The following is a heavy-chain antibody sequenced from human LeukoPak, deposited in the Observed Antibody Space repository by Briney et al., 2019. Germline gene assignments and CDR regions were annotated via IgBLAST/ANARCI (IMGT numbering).Heavy chain of an antibody. J-gene: IGHJ5*01. Sequence: GGSLRLSCAASGFTFSSYAMSWVRQAPGKGLEWVSAISGSGGSTYYADSVKGRFTISRDSSKNTLFLQMNSLRAEDTAIYYCAKVTGWLDGGFDSWGQGTLVTVSS. CDR3: AKVTGWLDGGFDS. CDR1: GFTFSSYA. CDR2: ISGSGGST. V-gene: IGHV3-23*01. D-gene: IGHD5-24*01.